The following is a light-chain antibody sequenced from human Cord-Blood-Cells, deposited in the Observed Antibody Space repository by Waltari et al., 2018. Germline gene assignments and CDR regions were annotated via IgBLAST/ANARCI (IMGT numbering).Light chain of an antibody. CDR1: SLRSYY. V-gene: IGLV3-19*01. Sequence: SSELTQDPAVSVALGQTVRITCPGDSLRSYYASWYQQKPGQAPVLVIYGKNNRPSGIPDRFSGASSGNTASLTITGAQADDEADYYCNSRDSSGNHYVFGTGTKVTVL. J-gene: IGLJ1*01. CDR3: NSRDSSGNHYV. CDR2: GKN.